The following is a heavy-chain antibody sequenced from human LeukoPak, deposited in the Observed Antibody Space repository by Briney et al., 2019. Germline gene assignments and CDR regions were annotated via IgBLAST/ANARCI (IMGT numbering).Heavy chain of an antibody. D-gene: IGHD3-10*01. CDR3: AKGPPPTMVRGVIDPVNYYYMDV. V-gene: IGHV3-30*02. CDR1: GFTFSSYG. Sequence: GGSLRLSCAASGFTFSSYGMHWVRQAPGKGLEWVAFIRYDGSNKYYADSVKGRFTISRDNSKNTLYLQMNSLRAEDTAVYYCAKGPPPTMVRGVIDPVNYYYMDVWGKGTTVTVSS. CDR2: IRYDGSNK. J-gene: IGHJ6*03.